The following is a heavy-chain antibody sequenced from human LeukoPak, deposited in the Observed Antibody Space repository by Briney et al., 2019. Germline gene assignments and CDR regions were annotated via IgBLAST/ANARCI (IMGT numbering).Heavy chain of an antibody. J-gene: IGHJ5*02. CDR1: GGSFSGYY. V-gene: IGHV4-34*01. D-gene: IGHD2-15*01. Sequence: SETLSLTCAVYGGSFSGYYWSWIRQPPGKGLEWIGEINHSGSTNYNPSLKSRVTISVDTSKNQFSPKLSSVTAADTAVYYCARVVVVAADDNWFDPWGQGTLVTVSS. CDR3: ARVVVVAADDNWFDP. CDR2: INHSGST.